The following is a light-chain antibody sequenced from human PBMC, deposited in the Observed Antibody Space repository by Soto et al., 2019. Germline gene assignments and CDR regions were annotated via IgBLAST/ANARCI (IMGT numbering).Light chain of an antibody. CDR2: DVS. V-gene: IGKV1-5*01. Sequence: DIQMTQSPSTLSASVGDTVTITCRASQSVSDSLAWYQVKPGEAPKLLIFDVSNLETGVPSRCSGSGSGTEFSLTIRGLQPDDFATYYCQQYDYSRTVGQGTKV. CDR3: QQYDYSRT. J-gene: IGKJ1*01. CDR1: QSVSDS.